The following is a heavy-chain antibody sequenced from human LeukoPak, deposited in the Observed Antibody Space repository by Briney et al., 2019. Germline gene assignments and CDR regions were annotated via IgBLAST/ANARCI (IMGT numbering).Heavy chain of an antibody. J-gene: IGHJ4*02. V-gene: IGHV1-69*01. Sequence: SVKVSCKASGGTFSSYAMSWVRQAPGQGLEWMGGIIPIFGTANYAQKFQGRVTITADESTSTAYMELSSLRSEDTAVYYCARGSSRGFDWLLAFDYWGQGTLVTVSS. D-gene: IGHD3-9*01. CDR3: ARGSSRGFDWLLAFDY. CDR1: GGTFSSYA. CDR2: IIPIFGTA.